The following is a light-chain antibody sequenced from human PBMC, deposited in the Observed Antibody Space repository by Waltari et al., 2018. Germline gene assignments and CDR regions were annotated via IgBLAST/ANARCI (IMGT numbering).Light chain of an antibody. J-gene: IGKJ1*01. Sequence: DVVMTQSPLSLAATLGQPASISCRSSQSLLYRDGNTYLHWFHQRPGQSPRRLIYQVSNRDSGVPNRFSGSGSGTDFTLTISRVEAEDVGIFFCMQGTQWPGTFGQGTKVEIK. CDR1: QSLLYRDGNTY. CDR2: QVS. V-gene: IGKV2-30*01. CDR3: MQGTQWPGT.